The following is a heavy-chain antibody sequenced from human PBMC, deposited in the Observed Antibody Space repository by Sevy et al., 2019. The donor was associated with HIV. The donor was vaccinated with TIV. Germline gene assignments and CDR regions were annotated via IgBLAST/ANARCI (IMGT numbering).Heavy chain of an antibody. CDR3: ARDLSYSGSYYGRDY. D-gene: IGHD1-26*01. CDR2: ISSSSSTI. Sequence: GGSLRLSCAASGFTFSSYSMNWVRQAPGKGLEWVSYISSSSSTIYYADSVKGRFTISRDNAKNSLYLQMNSLRDEDTAVYYCARDLSYSGSYYGRDYWGQGTLVTVSS. V-gene: IGHV3-48*02. CDR1: GFTFSSYS. J-gene: IGHJ4*02.